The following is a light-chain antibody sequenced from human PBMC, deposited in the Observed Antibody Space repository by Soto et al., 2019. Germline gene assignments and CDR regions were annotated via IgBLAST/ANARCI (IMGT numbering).Light chain of an antibody. J-gene: IGKJ1*01. Sequence: IHVSLSPATLAGSKGERVTITCRASQTISSWLAWYQQKPGKAPKLLIYKASTLKSGVPSRFSGSGSGTEFTLTISSLQPDDFATYYCQHYNSYSEAFGQGTKVDI. CDR1: QTISSW. CDR2: KAS. CDR3: QHYNSYSEA. V-gene: IGKV1-5*03.